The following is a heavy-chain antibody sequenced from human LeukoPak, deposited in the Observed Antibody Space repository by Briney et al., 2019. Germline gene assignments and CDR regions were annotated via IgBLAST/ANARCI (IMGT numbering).Heavy chain of an antibody. V-gene: IGHV3-7*04. CDR3: RRDCGASRSYGY. CDR2: IKQDGSDK. D-gene: IGHD3-10*01. J-gene: IGHJ4*02. Sequence: GGSLRLSCAVSGFTFGNYSMCWVWQGPGKGQEWVANIKQDGSDKSYVDSVKGRFTSSRDNAKSSLYLQMNSLRAEDTAVYYCRRDCGASRSYGYWGQGTQVTVS. CDR1: GFTFGNYS.